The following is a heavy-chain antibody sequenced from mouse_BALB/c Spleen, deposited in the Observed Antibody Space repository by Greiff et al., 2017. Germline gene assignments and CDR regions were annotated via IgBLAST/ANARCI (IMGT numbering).Heavy chain of an antibody. CDR2: ISSGSSTI. J-gene: IGHJ4*01. Sequence: EVMLVESGGGLVQPGGSRKLSCAASGFTFSSFGMHWVRQAPEKGLEWVAYISSGSSTIYHADTVKGRFTISRDNPKNTLFLQMTSLRSEDTAMYYCARREDYYAMDYWGQGTSVTVSS. CDR3: ARREDYYAMDY. CDR1: GFTFSSFG. V-gene: IGHV5-17*02.